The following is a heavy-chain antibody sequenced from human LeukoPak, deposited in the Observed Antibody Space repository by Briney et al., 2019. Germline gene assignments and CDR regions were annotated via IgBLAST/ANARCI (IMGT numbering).Heavy chain of an antibody. Sequence: GGSLRLSCAASGFTFSNYNMNWVRQAPGTGLEWVSSISSSSSYIYYADSVKGRFTISRDNAKNSLYLQMNSLRAEDTAVYYCARDHLDFDYWGQGTLVTVSP. J-gene: IGHJ4*02. V-gene: IGHV3-21*01. CDR3: ARDHLDFDY. CDR1: GFTFSNYN. CDR2: ISSSSSYI.